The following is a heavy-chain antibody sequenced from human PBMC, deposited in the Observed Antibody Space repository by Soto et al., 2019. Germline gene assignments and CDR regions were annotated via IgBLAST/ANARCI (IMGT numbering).Heavy chain of an antibody. CDR2: ISSSSSYI. J-gene: IGHJ3*02. CDR3: ARDQGGFDAFDI. D-gene: IGHD3-16*01. CDR1: GFTFSSYS. V-gene: IGHV3-21*01. Sequence: GGSLRLSCAASGFTFSSYSMNWVRQAPGKGLEWVSSISSSSSYIYYADSVKGRFTISRDNAKNSLYLQMNSLRAEDTAVYYCARDQGGFDAFDIWSQGTMVTVSS.